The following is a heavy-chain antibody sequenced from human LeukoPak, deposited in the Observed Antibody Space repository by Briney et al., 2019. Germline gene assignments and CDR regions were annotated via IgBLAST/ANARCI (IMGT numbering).Heavy chain of an antibody. Sequence: PSETLSLTCAVYGGSFSGYYWSWIRQPPGKGLEWIGYIYYSGSTNYNPSLKSRVTISVDTSKNQFSLKLSSVTAADTAVYYCAAGKECYKPPPYWGQGTLVTVSS. V-gene: IGHV4-59*01. J-gene: IGHJ4*02. CDR1: GGSFSGYY. CDR3: AAGKECYKPPPY. D-gene: IGHD5-24*01. CDR2: IYYSGST.